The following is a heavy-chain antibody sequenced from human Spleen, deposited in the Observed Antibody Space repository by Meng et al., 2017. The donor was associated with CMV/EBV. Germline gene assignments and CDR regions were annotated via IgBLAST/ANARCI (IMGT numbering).Heavy chain of an antibody. D-gene: IGHD6-6*01. Sequence: VPLPPVGAVMLKASETLSLTRAVDGGSFSGYYWSWIRQPPGKGLEWIGEINHSGSTNYNPSLKSRVTISVDTSKNQFSLKLSSVTAADTAVYYCVSSVDPRSGSSAAFDYWGQGTLVTVSS. J-gene: IGHJ4*02. V-gene: IGHV4-34*01. CDR2: INHSGST. CDR3: VSSVDPRSGSSAAFDY. CDR1: GGSFSGYY.